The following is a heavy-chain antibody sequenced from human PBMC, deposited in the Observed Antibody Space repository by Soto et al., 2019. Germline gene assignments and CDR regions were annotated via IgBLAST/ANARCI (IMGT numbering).Heavy chain of an antibody. CDR2: ITNTSSPI. CDR1: GFTFSSYS. J-gene: IGHJ6*02. D-gene: IGHD2-15*01. CDR3: ARGGGKSYYYCLDV. Sequence: GWSLRLSCAASGFTFSSYSMDLVRQAPGKGLEWVSYITNTSSPIYYADSVKGRFTISRDNAKNSLYLQMNSLRDEDTAVYYCARGGGKSYYYCLDVCGQGTTVTVS. V-gene: IGHV3-48*02.